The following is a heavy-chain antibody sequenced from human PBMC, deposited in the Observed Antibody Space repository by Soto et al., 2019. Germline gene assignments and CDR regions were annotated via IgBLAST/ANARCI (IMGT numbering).Heavy chain of an antibody. J-gene: IGHJ6*03. Sequence: EVQLLESGGGLVQPGGSLRLSCAASGFTFSNCAMSWVRQAPGKGLEWVSTASGSGASTYYADSVKGRFTISRDKSKNTLYLQMNSLRAEDTAVYYCAKEVRSPGYYMDVGGKGTTVTVSS. CDR2: ASGSGAST. V-gene: IGHV3-23*01. D-gene: IGHD4-17*01. CDR1: GFTFSNCA. CDR3: AKEVRSPGYYMDV.